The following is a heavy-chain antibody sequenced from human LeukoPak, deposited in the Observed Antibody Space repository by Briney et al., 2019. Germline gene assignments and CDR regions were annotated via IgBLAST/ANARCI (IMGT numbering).Heavy chain of an antibody. J-gene: IGHJ4*02. CDR1: GFTFSSYW. V-gene: IGHV3-74*01. CDR2: INSDGSST. D-gene: IGHD6-19*01. CDR3: AIAVAGTQADY. Sequence: TGGSLRLSCAASGFTFSSYWMHWVRQAPGKGLVWVSRINSDGSSTSHADSVKGRFTISRDNAKNTLYLQMNSLRAEDTAVYYCAIAVAGTQADYWGQGTLVTVSS.